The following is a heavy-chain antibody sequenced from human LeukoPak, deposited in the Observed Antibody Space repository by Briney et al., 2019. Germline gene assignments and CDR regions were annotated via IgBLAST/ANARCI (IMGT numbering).Heavy chain of an antibody. CDR2: IGTAGDT. J-gene: IGHJ4*02. V-gene: IGHV3-13*01. D-gene: IGHD1-1*01. CDR3: ARENPTEAFEY. CDR1: GFTLSSYA. Sequence: GGSLRLSCAASGFTLSSYAMHWVRQATGKGLEWVSAIGTAGDTYYLDPVKGRFTISRENAKNSLYLQMNSLRVEDTAVYYCARENPTEAFEYWGQGTLVTVSS.